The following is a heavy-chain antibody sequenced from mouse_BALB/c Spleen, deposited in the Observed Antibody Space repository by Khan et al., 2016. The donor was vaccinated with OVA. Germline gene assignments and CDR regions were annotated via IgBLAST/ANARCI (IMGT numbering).Heavy chain of an antibody. Sequence: QVQLQQPGTELVRPGTSVKLSCKASGYTFTSYWMNWIKQRPEQGLEWIGRIDPYDSETHYNQKLTDKAILTVDKSSNPPYMQLSSLTSEDSAVYYCSGKPCAYWGQGTLVTVSA. J-gene: IGHJ3*01. D-gene: IGHD2-1*01. CDR1: GYTFTSYW. CDR2: IDPYDSET. CDR3: SGKPCAY. V-gene: IGHV1-52*01.